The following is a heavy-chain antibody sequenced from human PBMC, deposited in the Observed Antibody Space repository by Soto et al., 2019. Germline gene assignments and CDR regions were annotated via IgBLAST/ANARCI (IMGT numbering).Heavy chain of an antibody. Sequence: QLQLQESGPGLVKPSETLSLTCTVSGGSISSSSYYWGWIRQPPGKGLEWIGSIYYSGSTYYNPSPKSRVTISVDTSKNQFSLKLSSVTAADTAVYYCARVSSSQRYYYYGMDVWGQGTTVTVSS. CDR2: IYYSGST. D-gene: IGHD6-6*01. CDR3: ARVSSSQRYYYYGMDV. V-gene: IGHV4-39*01. J-gene: IGHJ6*02. CDR1: GGSISSSSYY.